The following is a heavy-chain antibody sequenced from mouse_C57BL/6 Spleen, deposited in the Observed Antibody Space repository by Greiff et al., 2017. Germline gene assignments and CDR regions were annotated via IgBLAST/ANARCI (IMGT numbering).Heavy chain of an antibody. CDR1: GFTFSSYG. D-gene: IGHD2-10*01. Sequence: EVKLVESGGDLVKPGGSLKLSCAASGFTFSSYGMSWVRQTPDKRLEWVATISSGGSYTYYPDSVKGRFTISRDNAKNTLYLQMSSLKSEDTAMYYCARHGPYYGNPFAYWGQGTLVTVSA. V-gene: IGHV5-6*01. CDR3: ARHGPYYGNPFAY. J-gene: IGHJ3*01. CDR2: ISSGGSYT.